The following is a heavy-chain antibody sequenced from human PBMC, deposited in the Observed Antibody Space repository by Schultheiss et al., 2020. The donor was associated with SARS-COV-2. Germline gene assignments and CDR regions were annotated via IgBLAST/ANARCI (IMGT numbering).Heavy chain of an antibody. J-gene: IGHJ4*02. V-gene: IGHV3-48*03. CDR3: ARDLRRIKPALHDAGN. Sequence: GGSLRLSCAASGFTFSSYEMNWVRQAPGKGLEWVSYISSSGSTIYYADSVKGRFTISRDNAKNSLYLQMNSLRAEDTAVYYCARDLRRIKPALHDAGNWGQGTLVTVSS. D-gene: IGHD1-14*01. CDR2: ISSSGSTI. CDR1: GFTFSSYE.